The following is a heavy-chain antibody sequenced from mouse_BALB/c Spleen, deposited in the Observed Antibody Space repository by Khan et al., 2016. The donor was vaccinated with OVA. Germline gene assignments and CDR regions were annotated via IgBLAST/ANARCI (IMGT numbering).Heavy chain of an antibody. J-gene: IGHJ3*01. CDR2: IWSGGST. D-gene: IGHD2-4*01. Sequence: QVQLKQSGPGLVQPSQSLSITCTVSGFSLTTYGVHWVRQSPGKGMEWLGVIWSGGSTDYNEAFISRLSISKDSSTIQVSFKMNSLQVNDTAISYCAIIYDSDDGLAYWGPGTLVPVSA. CDR1: GFSLTTYG. CDR3: AIIYDSDDGLAY. V-gene: IGHV2-2*02.